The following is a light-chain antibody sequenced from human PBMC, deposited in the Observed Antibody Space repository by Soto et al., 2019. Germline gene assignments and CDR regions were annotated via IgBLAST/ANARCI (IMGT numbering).Light chain of an antibody. Sequence: EIVLTQSPGTLSLSPGERATLSCRASQSVSSSNLAWYQQKPGQAPRLLIYGASSSATGIPDRFSGSGSGTDFTLTISRLEPEDFAVYYCQQYGRSPYTFGQGTKLEIK. J-gene: IGKJ2*01. CDR1: QSVSSSN. CDR3: QQYGRSPYT. CDR2: GAS. V-gene: IGKV3-20*01.